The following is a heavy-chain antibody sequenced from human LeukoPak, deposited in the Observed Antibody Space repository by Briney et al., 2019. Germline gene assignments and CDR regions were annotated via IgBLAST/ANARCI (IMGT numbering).Heavy chain of an antibody. CDR3: VATFTVFGVISTIE. D-gene: IGHD3-3*01. CDR2: INFSSDDSGDNT. Sequence: GGSLRPSCAASGFTFSSYGMHWVRQAPGKGLEWVSGINFSSDDSGDNTYYADSVRGRFSISRDNSQNTVFLQMNSLRVEDTAAYYCVATFTVFGVISTIEWGQGTLVTVSS. J-gene: IGHJ4*02. V-gene: IGHV3-23*01. CDR1: GFTFSSYG.